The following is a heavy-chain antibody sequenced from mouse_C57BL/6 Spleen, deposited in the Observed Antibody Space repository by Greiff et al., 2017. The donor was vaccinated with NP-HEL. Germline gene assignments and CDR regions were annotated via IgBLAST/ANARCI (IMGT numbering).Heavy chain of an antibody. CDR2: IYPGDGDT. J-gene: IGHJ2*01. CDR3: ARSSGNYLYYFDY. V-gene: IGHV1-80*01. D-gene: IGHD2-1*01. CDR1: GYAFSSYW. Sequence: QVQLQHSGAELVKPGASVKISCKASGYAFSSYWMNWVKQRPGKGLEWIGQIYPGDGDTNYNGKFKGKATLTADKSSSTAYMQLSSLTSEDSAVYFCARSSGNYLYYFDYWGQGTTLTVSS.